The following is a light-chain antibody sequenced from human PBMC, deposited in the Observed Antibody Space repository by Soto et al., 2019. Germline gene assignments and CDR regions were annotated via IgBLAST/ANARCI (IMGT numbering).Light chain of an antibody. CDR3: QQTNSLPRT. CDR1: QDINSW. J-gene: IGKJ1*01. CDR2: TAS. V-gene: IGKV1-12*01. Sequence: DIQMTQSPSSVSASVGDRVSITCRASQDINSWLAWYQQKPGKAPKLLVSTASTLQSGVPSRFSGSGSGTDFTLTISSLQPEDFATYYCQQTNSLPRTFGQGTKVEI.